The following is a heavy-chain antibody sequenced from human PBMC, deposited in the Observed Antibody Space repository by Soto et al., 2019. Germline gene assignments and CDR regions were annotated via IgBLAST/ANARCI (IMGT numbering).Heavy chain of an antibody. CDR1: GFIVNYNH. Sequence: EVQLVESGGGLIQPGGSLRLSCAASGFIVNYNHVTWVRQAPGKGLEWVSVIYSGVSTYYADSVKGRFTISRDNSKNTVYLQMNSLRAEDTAVYYCARYNYYYGMDVWGQGTTVTVS. V-gene: IGHV3-53*01. CDR3: ARYNYYYGMDV. CDR2: IYSGVST. D-gene: IGHD1-1*01. J-gene: IGHJ6*02.